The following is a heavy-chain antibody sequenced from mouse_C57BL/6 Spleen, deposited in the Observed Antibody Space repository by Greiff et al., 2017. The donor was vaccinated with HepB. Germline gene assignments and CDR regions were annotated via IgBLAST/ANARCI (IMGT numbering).Heavy chain of an antibody. CDR3: TTYGITTGARDY. D-gene: IGHD1-1*01. CDR1: GFNIKDDY. Sequence: EVQLQQSGAELVRPGASVKLSCTASGFNIKDDYMHWVKQRPEQGLEWIGWIDPENGDTEYASKFQGKATITADTSSNTAYLQLSSLTSEDTAVYYCTTYGITTGARDYWGQGTSVTVSS. CDR2: IDPENGDT. J-gene: IGHJ4*01. V-gene: IGHV14-4*01.